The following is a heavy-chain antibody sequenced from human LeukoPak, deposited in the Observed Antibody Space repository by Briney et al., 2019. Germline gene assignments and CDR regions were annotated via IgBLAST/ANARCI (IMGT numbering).Heavy chain of an antibody. Sequence: SQTLSLTCAISGDSVSSNSTACNWIRQSPSRGLEWLGRTYYRSKWYSDYAVSVKSRITINPDTSKNQFSLQLNSVTPEDTAVYYCAKGGQGDGYSADEAFDMWGQGTMVTVSS. CDR3: AKGGQGDGYSADEAFDM. V-gene: IGHV6-1*01. D-gene: IGHD5-24*01. CDR1: GDSVSSNSTA. CDR2: TYYRSKWYS. J-gene: IGHJ3*02.